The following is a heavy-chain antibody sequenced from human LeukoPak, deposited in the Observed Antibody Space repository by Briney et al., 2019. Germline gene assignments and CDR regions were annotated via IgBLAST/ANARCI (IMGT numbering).Heavy chain of an antibody. V-gene: IGHV3-23*01. CDR3: AKGPYDYVWGSYRPETYNWFDP. CDR1: GFTFRSYA. D-gene: IGHD3-16*02. J-gene: IGHJ5*02. Sequence: GGSLRLSCAASGFTFRSYAMSWVRQAPGKGLEWVSAISGSGGSTYYADSVKGRFTISRDNSKNTLYLQMNSLRAEDTAVYYCAKGPYDYVWGSYRPETYNWFDPWGQGTLVTVSS. CDR2: ISGSGGST.